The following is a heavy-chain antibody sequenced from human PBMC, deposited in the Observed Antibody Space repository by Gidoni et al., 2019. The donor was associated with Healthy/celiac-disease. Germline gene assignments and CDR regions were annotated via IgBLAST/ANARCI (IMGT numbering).Heavy chain of an antibody. CDR3: ARVFEGEAAGVDY. V-gene: IGHV3-7*04. CDR1: GFTLSSYW. D-gene: IGHD6-13*01. Sequence: EVQLVESGGGLVQPGGSLRLSCAASGFTLSSYWMSWVRQAPGKGLEWVANIKQDGSEKYYVDSVKGRFTISRDNAKNSLYLQMNSLRAEDTAVYYCARVFEGEAAGVDYWGQGTLVTVSS. J-gene: IGHJ4*02. CDR2: IKQDGSEK.